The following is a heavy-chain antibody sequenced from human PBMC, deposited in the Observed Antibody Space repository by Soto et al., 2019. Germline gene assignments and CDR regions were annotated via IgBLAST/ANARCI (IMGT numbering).Heavy chain of an antibody. CDR2: ISYDGSNK. J-gene: IGHJ6*02. D-gene: IGHD3-16*02. CDR3: ANTPLRLGELSLSRALDYYYGMDV. Sequence: HPGGSLRLSCAASGFTFSSYGMHWVRQAPGKGLEWVAVISYDGSNKYYADSVKGRFTISRDNSKNTLYLQMNSLRAEDTAVYYCANTPLRLGELSLSRALDYYYGMDVWGQGTTVTVSS. CDR1: GFTFSSYG. V-gene: IGHV3-30*18.